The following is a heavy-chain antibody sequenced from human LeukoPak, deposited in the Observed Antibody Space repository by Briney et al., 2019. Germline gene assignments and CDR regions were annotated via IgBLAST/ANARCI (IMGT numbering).Heavy chain of an antibody. V-gene: IGHV3-23*01. Sequence: GGSLRLSCAASGFTFSSYAMSWVRQAPGKGLEWVSAISGSGGSAYYADSVKGRFTISRDNSKNTLYLQMNSLRAEDTAVYYCAKARYYDSSGLGQHWGQGTLVTVSS. J-gene: IGHJ1*01. CDR1: GFTFSSYA. CDR3: AKARYYDSSGLGQH. D-gene: IGHD3-22*01. CDR2: ISGSGGSA.